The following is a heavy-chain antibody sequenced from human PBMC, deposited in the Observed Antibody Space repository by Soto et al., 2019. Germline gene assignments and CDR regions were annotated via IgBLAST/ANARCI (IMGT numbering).Heavy chain of an antibody. CDR3: ARGGSYDFWSGYSTNWFGP. D-gene: IGHD3-3*01. CDR1: GGSFSGYY. J-gene: IGHJ5*02. Sequence: PSETLSLTCAVYGGSFSGYYWSWIRQPPGKGLEWIGEINHSGSTNYNPSLKSRVTISVDTSKNQFSLKLSSVTAADTAVYYCARGGSYDFWSGYSTNWFGPWGQGTLVTVSS. V-gene: IGHV4-34*01. CDR2: INHSGST.